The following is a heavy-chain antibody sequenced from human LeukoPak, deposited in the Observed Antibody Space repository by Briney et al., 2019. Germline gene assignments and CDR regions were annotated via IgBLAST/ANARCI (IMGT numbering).Heavy chain of an antibody. D-gene: IGHD6-6*01. V-gene: IGHV4-38-2*02. J-gene: IGHJ4*02. CDR3: ARHIAARVTSFDY. CDR2: IYHSGGT. Sequence: SETLSLTCTVSGYSISSGYYWGWIRQPPGKGLEWIGSIYHSGGTYYNPSLKSRVTISVDKSKNQFSLKLSSVTAADTAVYYCARHIAARVTSFDYWGQGTLVTVSS. CDR1: GYSISSGYY.